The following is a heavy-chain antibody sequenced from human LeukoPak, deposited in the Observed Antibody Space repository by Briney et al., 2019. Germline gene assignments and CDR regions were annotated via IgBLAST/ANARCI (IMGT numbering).Heavy chain of an antibody. V-gene: IGHV4-59*08. CDR2: IYFSGTT. Sequence: DPSETLSLTCTVSGDSINAYYWGWIRQPPGKGLEWIGHIYFSGTTKYNPSLESRVTISVDTSKNQCSLKLSSVTAADTAVYYCARRRAEGGSNGHYSWFDPWGEGILVSVPS. J-gene: IGHJ5*02. CDR1: GDSINAYY. CDR3: ARRRAEGGSNGHYSWFDP. D-gene: IGHD6-13*01.